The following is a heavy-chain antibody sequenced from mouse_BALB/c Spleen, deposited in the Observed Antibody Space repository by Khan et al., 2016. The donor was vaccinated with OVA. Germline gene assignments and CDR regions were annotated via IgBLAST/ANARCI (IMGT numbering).Heavy chain of an antibody. CDR3: SRDFHYYGSRGALDY. CDR2: INPSNAYT. D-gene: IGHD1-1*01. CDR1: GYTFTSYS. Sequence: QVQLQQSGAELARPGASVKMSCTASGYTFTSYSMYWIKQRPGQGLEWIGNINPSNAYTNYNQTFKDKATLTADKSYRPAYLQLSSLTSEDSAVYYCSRDFHYYGSRGALDYWGRGTSVTVSS. J-gene: IGHJ4*01. V-gene: IGHV1-4*01.